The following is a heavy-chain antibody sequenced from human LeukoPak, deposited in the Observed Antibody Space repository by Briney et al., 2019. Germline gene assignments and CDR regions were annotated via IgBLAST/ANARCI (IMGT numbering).Heavy chain of an antibody. CDR2: IYYSGST. V-gene: IGHV4-59*08. J-gene: IGHJ4*02. Sequence: SETLSLTCTVPAGSISSYYWSWIRQPPGKGLEWIGYIYYSGSTSYNPSLRSRVTLSVDTSKNQFSLKLSSVTAADTAVYYCATHGRGIAAAGYDYWGQGTLVTVSS. CDR1: AGSISSYY. D-gene: IGHD6-13*01. CDR3: ATHGRGIAAAGYDY.